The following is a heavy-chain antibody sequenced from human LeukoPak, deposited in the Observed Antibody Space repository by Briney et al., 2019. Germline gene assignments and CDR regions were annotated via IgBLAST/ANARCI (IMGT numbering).Heavy chain of an antibody. CDR3: ARDASLYCAGDTCYWAFDH. D-gene: IGHD2-21*02. CDR2: IKQDESKT. Sequence: PGGSLRLSCAASGFTFSNYWMSWVRQAPGKGPEWVANIKQDESKTYYVDSVKGRFTISRDNAKNSLFLQMNSLRAEDTAVYYCARDASLYCAGDTCYWAFDHWGQGTLVTISS. V-gene: IGHV3-7*01. CDR1: GFTFSNYW. J-gene: IGHJ4*02.